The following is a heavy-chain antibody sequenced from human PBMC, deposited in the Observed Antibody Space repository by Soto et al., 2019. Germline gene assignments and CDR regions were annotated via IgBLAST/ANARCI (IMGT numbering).Heavy chain of an antibody. CDR3: ARDNITGLFDY. Sequence: QVQLQQWGAGLLKPSETLSLTCAVYGGSFSGYYWTWIRQPPGTGLEWIGEINHSGSTNYNPSLKSRVTISVDTSKNQFSRKLTSVTAADTAVYYCARDNITGLFDYWGQGTLVTVSS. CDR2: INHSGST. CDR1: GGSFSGYY. D-gene: IGHD2-8*02. J-gene: IGHJ4*02. V-gene: IGHV4-34*01.